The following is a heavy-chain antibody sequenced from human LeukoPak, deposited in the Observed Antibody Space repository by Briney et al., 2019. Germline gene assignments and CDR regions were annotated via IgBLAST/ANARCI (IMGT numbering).Heavy chain of an antibody. CDR2: INTNTGNP. Sequence: ASVKLSCKASGYTFTSYAMNWVRQAPGQGLEWMGWINTNTGNPTYAQGFTGRFVFSLDTSVSTAYLQISSLKAEDTAVYYCARDADIVVVVAASRLHDAFDIWGQGTMVTVSS. V-gene: IGHV7-4-1*02. CDR3: ARDADIVVVVAASRLHDAFDI. D-gene: IGHD2-15*01. CDR1: GYTFTSYA. J-gene: IGHJ3*02.